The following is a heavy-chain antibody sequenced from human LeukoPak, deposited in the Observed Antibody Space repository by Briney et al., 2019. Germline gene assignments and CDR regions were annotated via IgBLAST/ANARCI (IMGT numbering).Heavy chain of an antibody. J-gene: IGHJ6*03. V-gene: IGHV1-18*01. CDR1: GYSENFYG. CDR3: ARGFLSSSWEYYYYMDV. D-gene: IGHD6-13*01. CDR2: ISAQHGQT. Sequence: WASVKVSCKTSGYSENFYGITWVRQVAGQGLEWMGWISAQHGQTEYAPNSQDRVTMTTDTYTNTAYMELSRLRSDDTAVYYCARGFLSSSWEYYYYMDVWGKGTTVTISS.